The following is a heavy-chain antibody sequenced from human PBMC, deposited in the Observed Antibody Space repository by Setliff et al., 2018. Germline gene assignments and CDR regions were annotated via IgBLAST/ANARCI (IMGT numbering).Heavy chain of an antibody. V-gene: IGHV3-23*01. CDR2: ISGSGGST. Sequence: GSLRLSCAASGFTFSSYAMSWVRQAPGKGLEWVSAISGSGGSTYYADSVKGRFTISRDNSKNTLYLQMNSLRAEDTAVYYCTTDGIAAAVEEYYYYGMDVWGQGTTVTVSS. CDR1: GFTFSSYA. CDR3: TTDGIAAAVEEYYYYGMDV. J-gene: IGHJ6*02. D-gene: IGHD6-13*01.